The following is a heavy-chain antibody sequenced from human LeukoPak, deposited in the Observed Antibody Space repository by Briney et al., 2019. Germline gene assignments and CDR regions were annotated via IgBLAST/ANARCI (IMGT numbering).Heavy chain of an antibody. Sequence: GESLQISCKGSGYSFTTYWIGWVRQVPGKGLEWMGIIYPGDSDTRYSPSFQGQVTISADKSISTAYLQWSSLKASDTAMYYCARSNYYDSSAYPDYWGQGTLVTVSP. CDR2: IYPGDSDT. V-gene: IGHV5-51*01. D-gene: IGHD3-22*01. CDR1: GYSFTTYW. J-gene: IGHJ4*02. CDR3: ARSNYYDSSAYPDY.